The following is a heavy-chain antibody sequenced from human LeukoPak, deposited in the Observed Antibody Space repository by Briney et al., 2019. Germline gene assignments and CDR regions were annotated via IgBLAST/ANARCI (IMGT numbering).Heavy chain of an antibody. CDR3: ARGNSGCSPHFDY. D-gene: IGHD3-22*01. V-gene: IGHV4-59*12. J-gene: IGHJ4*02. CDR1: GGSISSYY. CDR2: IYHSGST. Sequence: SETLSLTCTVSGGSISSYYWSWIRQPPGKGLEWIGYIYHSGSTYYNPSLKSRVTISVDRSKNQFSLKLSSVTAADTAVYYCARGNSGCSPHFDYWGQGTLVTVSS.